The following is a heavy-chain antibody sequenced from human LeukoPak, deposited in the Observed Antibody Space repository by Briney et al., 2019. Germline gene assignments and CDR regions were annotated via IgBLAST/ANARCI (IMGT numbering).Heavy chain of an antibody. D-gene: IGHD3-22*01. J-gene: IGHJ4*02. CDR3: ARGFDYYDSTGSGY. CDR1: GLTFSSYW. Sequence: GGSLRLSCAASGLTFSSYWMHWVRQAPGKGLVWVSRINGDGRSTTYADSAKGRFTISRDNAKNTLYLQMNSLRVEDTVVYYCARGFDYYDSTGSGYWGQGTLVTVSS. V-gene: IGHV3-74*01. CDR2: INGDGRST.